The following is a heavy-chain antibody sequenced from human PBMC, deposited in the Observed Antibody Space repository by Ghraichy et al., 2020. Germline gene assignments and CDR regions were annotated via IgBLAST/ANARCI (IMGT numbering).Heavy chain of an antibody. CDR1: GGSISSSSYY. D-gene: IGHD6-6*01. V-gene: IGHV4-39*01. J-gene: IGHJ4*02. CDR2: IYYSGST. CDR3: ALYSSSSGTYYFDY. Sequence: SQTLSLTCTVSGGSISSSSYYWGWIRQPPGKGLEWIGSIYYSGSTYYNPSLKSRVTISVDTSKNQFSLKLSSVTAADTAVYYCALYSSSSGTYYFDYWGQGTLVTVSS.